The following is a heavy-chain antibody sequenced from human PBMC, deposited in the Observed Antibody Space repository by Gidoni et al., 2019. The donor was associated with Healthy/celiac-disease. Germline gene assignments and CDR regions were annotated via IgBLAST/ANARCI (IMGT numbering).Heavy chain of an antibody. Sequence: EVQLVESGGGLVKPGGSLSLSCAASGFTFSSYRMNWVRQAPGKGLEWVSSISSSSSYIYYADSVKGRFTISRDNGKNSRDLQMNSLRDEDTAVYYCARDQAYYDSSGYYTGGMDGWGQGTTVTVSS. J-gene: IGHJ6*02. CDR3: ARDQAYYDSSGYYTGGMDG. CDR2: ISSSSSYI. V-gene: IGHV3-21*01. D-gene: IGHD3-22*01. CDR1: GFTFSSYR.